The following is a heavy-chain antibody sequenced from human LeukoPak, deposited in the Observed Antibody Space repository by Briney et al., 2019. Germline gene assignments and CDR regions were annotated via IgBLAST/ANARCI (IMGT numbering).Heavy chain of an antibody. D-gene: IGHD5-18*01. V-gene: IGHV3-48*03. Sequence: GGSLRLSCAASGFTFSSYEMNWVRQAPGKGLEWVSYISSSGSTIYYADSVKGRFTISRDNAKNSLYLQMNSLRADDMALYYCTKASGYSSGAVDYWGQGTLVTVSS. CDR2: ISSSGSTI. CDR3: TKASGYSSGAVDY. J-gene: IGHJ4*02. CDR1: GFTFSSYE.